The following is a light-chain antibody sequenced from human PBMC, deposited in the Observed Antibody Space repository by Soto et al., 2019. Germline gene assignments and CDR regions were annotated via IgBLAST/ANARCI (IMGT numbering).Light chain of an antibody. V-gene: IGKV3-15*01. J-gene: IGKJ2*01. Sequence: EIVMTQSPATLSVSPGERATLSCRASQSVNTNLAWYQQKPGQTPRLLTYGASTRATGIAVRFSGSGSGTEFTLTISSLQSEDFAVYYCQQYQSWPPTYTFGQGTKLEIK. CDR1: QSVNTN. CDR2: GAS. CDR3: QQYQSWPPTYT.